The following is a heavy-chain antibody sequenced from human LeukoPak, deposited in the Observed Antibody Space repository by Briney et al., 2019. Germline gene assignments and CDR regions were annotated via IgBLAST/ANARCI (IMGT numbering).Heavy chain of an antibody. Sequence: SETLSLTCNVSGASISSYYWSWIRQPAGKGLEWIGRIYTSADTNYSPSFKSRATISIDRSKNQFSLNLPSVTAADTAVYYCARDRIWNDAGHDPFDIWGQGTMVTVSS. D-gene: IGHD1-1*01. CDR3: ARDRIWNDAGHDPFDI. CDR2: IYTSADT. CDR1: GASISSYY. V-gene: IGHV4-4*07. J-gene: IGHJ3*02.